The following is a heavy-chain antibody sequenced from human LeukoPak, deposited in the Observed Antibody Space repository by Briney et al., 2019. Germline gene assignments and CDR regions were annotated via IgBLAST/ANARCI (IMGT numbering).Heavy chain of an antibody. CDR3: ASPYDSSGFTFDY. Sequence: SVKVSCKASGGTFSSYTISWVRQAPGQGLEWMGRIIPILGIANYAQKFQGRVTITADKSTSTAYMVLSSLRSEDTAVYYCASPYDSSGFTFDYWGQGTLVTVSS. J-gene: IGHJ4*02. CDR2: IIPILGIA. D-gene: IGHD3-22*01. V-gene: IGHV1-69*02. CDR1: GGTFSSYT.